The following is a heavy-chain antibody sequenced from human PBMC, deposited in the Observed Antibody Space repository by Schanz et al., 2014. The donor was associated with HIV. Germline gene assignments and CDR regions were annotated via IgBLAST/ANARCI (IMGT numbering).Heavy chain of an antibody. CDR3: ARGGSGWYGYEGFDY. J-gene: IGHJ4*02. Sequence: QVQLVQSGAEVKKPGASVKVSCKASGYTFTTYGITWVRQAPGQGLEWMGWISPNNGNGNYAQKLQGRVTMTTDTSTTTAYMELRSLRSDETAIYYCARGGSGWYGYEGFDYWGQGTLVTVSS. CDR2: ISPNNGNG. V-gene: IGHV1-18*01. D-gene: IGHD6-19*01. CDR1: GYTFTTYG.